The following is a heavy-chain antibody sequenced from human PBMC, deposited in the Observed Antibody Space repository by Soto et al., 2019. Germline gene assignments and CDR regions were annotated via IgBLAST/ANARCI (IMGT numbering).Heavy chain of an antibody. CDR1: GGSIISSSYY. Sequence: SETLSLTCTVSGGSIISSSYYGCWIRQPPGKGLEGIGSIYYSGSTYYNPSLKSRVTISVDTSKNQFSLKLSSVTAADTAVYYCARRGRYFDWLLEENWFDPWGQGTLVTVSS. J-gene: IGHJ5*02. CDR2: IYYSGST. V-gene: IGHV4-39*01. D-gene: IGHD3-9*01. CDR3: ARRGRYFDWLLEENWFDP.